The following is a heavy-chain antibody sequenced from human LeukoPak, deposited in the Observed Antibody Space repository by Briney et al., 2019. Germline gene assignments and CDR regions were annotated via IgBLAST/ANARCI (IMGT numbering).Heavy chain of an antibody. V-gene: IGHV1-69*05. D-gene: IGHD6-13*01. CDR3: AAYPGGQQPWGGYYYYYMDV. CDR1: GGTFSSYA. Sequence: GASVKVSCKASGGTFSSYAISWVRQAPGQGLEWMGGIIPIFGTANYAQKFQGRVTITTDESTSTAYMELSSLRSEDTAVYYCAAYPGGQQPWGGYYYYYMDVWGKGTTVTVSS. CDR2: IIPIFGTA. J-gene: IGHJ6*03.